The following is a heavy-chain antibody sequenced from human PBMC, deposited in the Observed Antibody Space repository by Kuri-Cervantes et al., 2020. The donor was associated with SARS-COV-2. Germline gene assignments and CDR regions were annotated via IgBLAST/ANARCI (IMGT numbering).Heavy chain of an antibody. J-gene: IGHJ5*02. Sequence: ESLKISCAVYGGSFSGYYWSRIRQPPGKGLEWIGEINHSGSTNYNPSLKSRVTISVDTSKNQFSLKLSSVTAADTAVYYCARHLNSVTIFGVVSNWFDPWGQGTLVTVSS. V-gene: IGHV4-34*01. CDR3: ARHLNSVTIFGVVSNWFDP. CDR2: INHSGST. CDR1: GGSFSGYY. D-gene: IGHD3-3*01.